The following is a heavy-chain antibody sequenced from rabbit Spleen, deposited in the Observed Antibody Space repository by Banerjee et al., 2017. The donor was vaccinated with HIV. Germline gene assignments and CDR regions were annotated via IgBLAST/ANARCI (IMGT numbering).Heavy chain of an antibody. CDR3: ARGIPYGFAGDTYPPYAMDL. D-gene: IGHD6-1*01. CDR1: GFSFSSSYD. J-gene: IGHJ6*01. CDR2: IYTGNGKN. Sequence: QRLVESGGGLVKPGASLTLTCTASGFSFSSSYDMCWVRQAPGKGLEWIGFIYTGNGKNYYASWAKGRFTISKTSSTTVTLQMTSLTAADTATYFCARGIPYGFAGDTYPPYAMDLWGQGTLVTVS. V-gene: IGHV1S40*01.